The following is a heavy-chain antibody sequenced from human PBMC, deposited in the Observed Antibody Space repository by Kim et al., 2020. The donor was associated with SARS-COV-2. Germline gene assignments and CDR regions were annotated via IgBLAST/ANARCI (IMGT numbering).Heavy chain of an antibody. V-gene: IGHV3-72*01. Sequence: GGSLRLSCAASGFTFSDHYMDWVRQAPGKGLEWVGRTRNKANSYTTEYAASVKGRFTISRDDSKNSLYLQMNSLKTEDTAVYYCASHRRSHWYFDLWGRGTLVTVSS. CDR1: GFTFSDHY. CDR2: TRNKANSYTT. CDR3: ASHRRSHWYFDL. J-gene: IGHJ2*01.